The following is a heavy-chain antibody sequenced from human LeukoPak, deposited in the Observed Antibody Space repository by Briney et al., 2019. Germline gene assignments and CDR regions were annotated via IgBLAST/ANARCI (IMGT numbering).Heavy chain of an antibody. D-gene: IGHD2-2*01. CDR2: IYYSGST. V-gene: IGHV4-59*11. CDR1: GGSISSHY. CDR3: AREVGDIVVVPAALIGSYYYYMDV. J-gene: IGHJ6*03. Sequence: PSETLSLTCTVSGGSISSHYWSWIRQPPGKGLEWIGYIYYSGSTNYNPSLKSRVTISVDTSKNQFSLKLSSVTAADTAVYYCAREVGDIVVVPAALIGSYYYYMDVWGKGTTVTVSS.